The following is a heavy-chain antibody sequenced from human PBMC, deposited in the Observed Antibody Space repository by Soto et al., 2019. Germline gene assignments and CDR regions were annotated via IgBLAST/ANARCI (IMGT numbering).Heavy chain of an antibody. CDR3: ARSEEDSDYYYYGMDV. V-gene: IGHV6-1*01. CDR1: GDTVSSNSVA. CDR2: TYYRSLWYS. D-gene: IGHD2-15*01. Sequence: SQTLSLTCVGSGDTVSSNSVAWNWVRQSPSRGLEWLGRTYYRSLWYSDYAVSVRSRIDINADTSKNQVSLQLNSVTPEGTAVSYCARSEEDSDYYYYGMDVWGQGTTVTVSS. J-gene: IGHJ6*02.